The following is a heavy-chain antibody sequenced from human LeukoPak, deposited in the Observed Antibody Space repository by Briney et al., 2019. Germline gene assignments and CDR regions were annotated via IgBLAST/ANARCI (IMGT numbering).Heavy chain of an antibody. CDR1: GGSFSGYY. J-gene: IGHJ4*02. Sequence: SETLSLTCAVYGGSFSGYYWSWIRQPPGKGLEWIGEINHSGSTNYNPSLKSRVTISVDTSKNQFSLKLSSVTAADTAAYYCARLKVAVAGTTDDYWGQGTLVTVSS. CDR3: ARLKVAVAGTTDDY. CDR2: INHSGST. V-gene: IGHV4-34*01. D-gene: IGHD6-19*01.